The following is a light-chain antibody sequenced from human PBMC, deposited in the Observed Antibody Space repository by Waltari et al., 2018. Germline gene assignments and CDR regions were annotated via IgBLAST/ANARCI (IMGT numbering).Light chain of an antibody. J-gene: IGLJ3*02. CDR2: KSN. CDR3: LFYMGRGIWV. V-gene: IGLV8-61*01. CDR1: SGSVSSTSY. Sequence: QTVVTQEPSLSVSPGGTVKLTCALSSGSVSSTSYASWYQQPPGHPPRPLVAKSNSRSSVVPNRFSGSILVNKSALTITGAQADDESDYYCLFYMGRGIWVFGGGTRLTVL.